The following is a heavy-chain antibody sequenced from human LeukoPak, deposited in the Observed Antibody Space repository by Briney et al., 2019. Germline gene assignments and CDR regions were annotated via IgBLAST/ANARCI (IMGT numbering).Heavy chain of an antibody. CDR3: ARGLDPSLWFDP. CDR2: IYYSGST. CDR1: GGSISSYY. J-gene: IGHJ5*02. V-gene: IGHV4-59*08. D-gene: IGHD3/OR15-3a*01. Sequence: SETLSLTCTVSGGSISSYYWSWIRQPPGKGLEWIGYIYYSGSTNYNPSLKSRVTISVDTSKNQFSLKLSSVTAADTAVYYCARGLDPSLWFDPWGQGTLVTVSS.